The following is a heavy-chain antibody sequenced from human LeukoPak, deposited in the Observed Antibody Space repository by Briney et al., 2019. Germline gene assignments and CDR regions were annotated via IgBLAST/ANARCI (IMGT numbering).Heavy chain of an antibody. V-gene: IGHV3-7*01. CDR3: ARGAGTGNYYAY. CDR2: INLDGSGK. D-gene: IGHD1-1*01. CDR1: GFTFTDYW. J-gene: IGHJ4*02. Sequence: PGGSLRLSCAASGFTFTDYWMTWVRQAPGKGLEWVANINLDGSGKWYVDSVRGRFTIPRDNARNSLYLQMNGLRADDTAVYYCARGAGTGNYYAYWGQRTLVAVSS.